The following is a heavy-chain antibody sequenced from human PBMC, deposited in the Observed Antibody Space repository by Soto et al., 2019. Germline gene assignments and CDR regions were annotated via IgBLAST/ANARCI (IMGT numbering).Heavy chain of an antibody. CDR2: ISGSGGST. D-gene: IGHD2-15*01. CDR3: AKDLPRYCSGGSCYSGR. CDR1: GFTFRTYG. Sequence: VQLVESGGGVVQPGRSLRLSCAASGFTFRTYGMHWVRQAPGKGLEWVAVISGSGGSTYYADSVKGRFTISRDNSKNTLYLQMNSLRAEDTAVYYCAKDLPRYCSGGSCYSGRWGQGTLVTVSS. J-gene: IGHJ4*02. V-gene: IGHV3-23*04.